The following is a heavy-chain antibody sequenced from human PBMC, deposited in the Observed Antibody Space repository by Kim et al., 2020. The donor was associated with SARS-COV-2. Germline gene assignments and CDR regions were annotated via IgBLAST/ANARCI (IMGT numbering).Heavy chain of an antibody. V-gene: IGHV4-59*12. J-gene: IGHJ4*02. Sequence: NYTPSLKGRVTISLDTSKNQFSLKRTSVTAADTAVYYCARVATSPRRPIDYWGQGILVTVSS. CDR3: ARVATSPRRPIDY.